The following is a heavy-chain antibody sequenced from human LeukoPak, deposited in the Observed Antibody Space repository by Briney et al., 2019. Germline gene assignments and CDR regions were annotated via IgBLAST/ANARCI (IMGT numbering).Heavy chain of an antibody. CDR1: GFTFGDYA. Sequence: GGSLRLSCTASGFTFGDYAMSWFRQAPGKGLEWVGFIRSRAYGGTTEYAASVKGRFTISRDDSKSIAYLQMNSLKTEDTAVYYCTREQEGAELTDYWGQGTLVTVSS. D-gene: IGHD1-26*01. V-gene: IGHV3-49*03. CDR2: IRSRAYGGTT. J-gene: IGHJ4*02. CDR3: TREQEGAELTDY.